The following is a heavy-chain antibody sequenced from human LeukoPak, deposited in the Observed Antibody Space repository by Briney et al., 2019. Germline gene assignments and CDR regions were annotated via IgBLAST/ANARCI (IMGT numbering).Heavy chain of an antibody. J-gene: IGHJ4*02. CDR2: VSSSGRTM. D-gene: IGHD4-17*01. CDR1: GFTFSSDE. Sequence: PGGSLRLSCAAPGFTFSSDEWNSWLRAPGGGVQWGLDVSSSGRTMYYAQSVKGRFTVSMDNAENSLFLQMNCVRAEDTAVYYSARVRVTVTTLDYWGQGALVTVSS. CDR3: ARVRVTVTTLDY. V-gene: IGHV3-48*03.